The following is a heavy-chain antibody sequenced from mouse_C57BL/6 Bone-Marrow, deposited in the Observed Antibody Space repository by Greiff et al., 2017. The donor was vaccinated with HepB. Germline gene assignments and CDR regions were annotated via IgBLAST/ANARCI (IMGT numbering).Heavy chain of an antibody. J-gene: IGHJ4*01. Sequence: EVQLQQSGPVLVKPGASVKMSCKASGYTFTDYYMNWVKQSHGKSLEWIGVINPYNGGTSYNQKFKGKATLTVDKSSSTAYMELNSLTSEDSAVYYCAPYLYYAMDYWGQGTSVTVSS. D-gene: IGHD5-5*01. CDR1: GYTFTDYY. V-gene: IGHV1-19*01. CDR3: APYLYYAMDY. CDR2: INPYNGGT.